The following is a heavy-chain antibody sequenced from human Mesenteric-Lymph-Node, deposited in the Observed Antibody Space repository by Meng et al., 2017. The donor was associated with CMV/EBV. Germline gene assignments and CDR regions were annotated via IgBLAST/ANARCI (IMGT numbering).Heavy chain of an antibody. V-gene: IGHV4-34*01. CDR1: GGSFSGYY. Sequence: QVQLQQSGEGLFEPSESLSLSCAVYGGSFSGYYWSWIRQPPGKGLEWIGEINHSGSTNYNPSLKSRVTISVDTSKNQFSLKLSSVTAADTAVYYCARHQRWLKSEGGFNYWGQGTLVTVSS. J-gene: IGHJ4*02. CDR3: ARHQRWLKSEGGFNY. CDR2: INHSGST. D-gene: IGHD4-23*01.